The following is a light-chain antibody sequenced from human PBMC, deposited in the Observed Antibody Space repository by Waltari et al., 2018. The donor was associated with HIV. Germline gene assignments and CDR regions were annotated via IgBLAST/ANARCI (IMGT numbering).Light chain of an antibody. V-gene: IGLV2-11*01. CDR1: SSDVGGYHY. CDR3: SSYAGRYNYV. Sequence: QSALTQPRPVSGSPGQSVTIPCTGSSSDVGGYHYVSWYQRHPGKAPKLMIYDVTRRPSGVPGRFSGSKSGNTASLTISGLEAEDEGDYFCSSYAGRYNYVFGGGTSLTVL. CDR2: DVT. J-gene: IGLJ2*01.